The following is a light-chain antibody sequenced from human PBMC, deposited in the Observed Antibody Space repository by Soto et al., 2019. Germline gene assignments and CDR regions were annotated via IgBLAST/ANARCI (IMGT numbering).Light chain of an antibody. Sequence: EIVMTQSPATLSVSPGERATLSCRASQSVSSNLAWYQQKPGQAPRLLIYGASTRATGIPARFSGSGSGTEFILTISSLQSEDFAVYYCQQYNNWPPSTFGQGTKVDIK. CDR3: QQYNNWPPST. V-gene: IGKV3-15*01. CDR1: QSVSSN. CDR2: GAS. J-gene: IGKJ1*01.